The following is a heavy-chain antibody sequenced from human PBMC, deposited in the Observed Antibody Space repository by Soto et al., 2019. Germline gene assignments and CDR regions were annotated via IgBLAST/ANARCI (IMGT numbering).Heavy chain of an antibody. CDR1: GFTFISYV. CDR3: AKKSFGIKKCLEGD. Sequence: EVQLLESGGDLVQPGGSLRLSCVASGFTFISYVMVWVRQAPGKGLEWVSSIGVNGGDTYYADSVKGRFTISRDNSRNTLYLQMNSLRVADTAIYYCAKKSFGIKKCLEGDWGQGTLVTVSS. J-gene: IGHJ4*02. V-gene: IGHV3-23*01. CDR2: IGVNGGDT. D-gene: IGHD3-16*01.